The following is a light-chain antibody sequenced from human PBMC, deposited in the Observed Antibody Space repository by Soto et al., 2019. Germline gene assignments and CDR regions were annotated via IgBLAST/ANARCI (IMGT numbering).Light chain of an antibody. CDR3: QQYNIWPRT. CDR1: QSVSSN. Sequence: EIVLTQSPGTLSLSPGERATLSCRASQSVSSNLAWYQQKPGQAPRLLIYGASTRATGIPARFSGSGSGTEFTLTISSLQSEDFAVYYCQQYNIWPRTFGQGTKVDIK. J-gene: IGKJ1*01. V-gene: IGKV3-15*01. CDR2: GAS.